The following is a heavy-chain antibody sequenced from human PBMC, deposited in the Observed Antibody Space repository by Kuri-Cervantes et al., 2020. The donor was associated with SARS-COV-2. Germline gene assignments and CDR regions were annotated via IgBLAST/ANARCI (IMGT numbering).Heavy chain of an antibody. D-gene: IGHD1-26*01. J-gene: IGHJ6*03. CDR3: ASVSRLGGAAKQYYYYYMDV. CDR2: IYTSGRT. Sequence: SETLSLTCTVSGGSINSASYFWNWIRQPAGKGLEWIGRIYTSGRTNYNPSLKSRVTMSVDTSENQFSLKLTSVTAADTAVYYCASVSRLGGAAKQYYYYYMDVRGKGTTVTVSS. V-gene: IGHV4-61*02. CDR1: GGSINSASYF.